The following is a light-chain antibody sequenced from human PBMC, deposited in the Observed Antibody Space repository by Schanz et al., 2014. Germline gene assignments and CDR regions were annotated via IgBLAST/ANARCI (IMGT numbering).Light chain of an antibody. V-gene: IGLV2-8*01. CDR2: EVS. J-gene: IGLJ3*02. CDR3: ISYAGSNSLAV. CDR1: SSDVGGYNY. Sequence: QSVLTQPASVSGSPGQSITISCTGTSSDVGGYNYVSWYQQYPGKAPKLMIYEVSKRPSGVPDRFSGSKSGNTASLSVSGLQAEDEADYYCISYAGSNSLAVFGGGTKLTVL.